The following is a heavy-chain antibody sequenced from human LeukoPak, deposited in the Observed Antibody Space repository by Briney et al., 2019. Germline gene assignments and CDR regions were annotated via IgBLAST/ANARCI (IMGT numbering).Heavy chain of an antibody. Sequence: GGSLRLSCAASTFTFSNAWMSWVRQAPGKGLEWVSSISNSGDKTFYADSVKGRFTISRDNSKNTLYLQMNSQRAEDTAVYYCASRYIYGDFGRLDAFDIWGQGTMVTVS. V-gene: IGHV3-23*01. CDR3: ASRYIYGDFGRLDAFDI. CDR1: TFTFSNAW. J-gene: IGHJ3*02. CDR2: ISNSGDKT. D-gene: IGHD4-17*01.